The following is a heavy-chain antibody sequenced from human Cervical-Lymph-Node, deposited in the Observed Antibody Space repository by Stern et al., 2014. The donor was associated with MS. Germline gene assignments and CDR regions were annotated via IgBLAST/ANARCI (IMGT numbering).Heavy chain of an antibody. J-gene: IGHJ4*02. CDR2: ISSSSSKL. V-gene: IGHV3-48*01. CDR3: TRAESDY. Sequence: EVQLVESGGGLVQPGGSLRLSCAASGFTFSIYSMNWVRQAPGKGLEWGSYISSSSSKLHYSDSVKGRFTISRDNANNSVYLQMNSLRAEDTAVYYCTRAESDYWGQGTLVIVSS. CDR1: GFTFSIYS. D-gene: IGHD1-14*01.